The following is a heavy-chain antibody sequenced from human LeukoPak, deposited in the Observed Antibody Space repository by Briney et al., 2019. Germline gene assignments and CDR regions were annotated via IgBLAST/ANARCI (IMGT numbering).Heavy chain of an antibody. Sequence: GGSLRLSCAASGFTFSNYAMNWVRQAPGKGLEWVSGLSDDGFKTYYADSVKGRFTISRDNAKNTLYLQMNSLRAEDTAVYYCARSGLYYDSSGYHFDYWGQGTLVTVSS. D-gene: IGHD3-22*01. J-gene: IGHJ4*02. CDR1: GFTFSNYA. CDR3: ARSGLYYDSSGYHFDY. CDR2: LSDDGFKT. V-gene: IGHV3-23*01.